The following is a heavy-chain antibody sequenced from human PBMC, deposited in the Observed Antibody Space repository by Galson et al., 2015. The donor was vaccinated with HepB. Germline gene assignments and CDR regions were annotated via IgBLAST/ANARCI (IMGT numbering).Heavy chain of an antibody. V-gene: IGHV3-48*04. D-gene: IGHD4-11*01. CDR1: TFIFSTYS. CDR3: TRSTVTTNSDWFDP. J-gene: IGHJ5*02. CDR2: ISSDSSTI. Sequence: SLRLSCAASTFIFSTYSMNWVRQAPGKGLEWVSYISSDSSTIYYADSVKGRFTISRDNAKNSLYLQMNSLRADDTAVYYCTRSTVTTNSDWFDPWGPGTLVTVSS.